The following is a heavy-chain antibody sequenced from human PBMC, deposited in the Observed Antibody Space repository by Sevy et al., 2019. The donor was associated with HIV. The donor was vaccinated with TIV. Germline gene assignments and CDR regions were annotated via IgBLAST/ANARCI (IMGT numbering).Heavy chain of an antibody. CDR3: AATYYDFWSGYYGASYYYYGMDV. CDR2: IYTSGST. J-gene: IGHJ6*02. D-gene: IGHD3-3*01. CDR1: GGSISSYY. V-gene: IGHV4-4*07. Sequence: SETLSLTCTVSGGSISSYYWSWIRQPAGKGLEWIGRIYTSGSTNYNPSLKSRVTMSVDTSKNQFSLKLSSVTAADTAVYYCAATYYDFWSGYYGASYYYYGMDVWGQGTTVTVSS.